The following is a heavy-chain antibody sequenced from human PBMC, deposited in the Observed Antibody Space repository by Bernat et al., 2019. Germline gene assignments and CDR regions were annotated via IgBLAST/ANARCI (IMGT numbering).Heavy chain of an antibody. V-gene: IGHV3-30*04. J-gene: IGHJ5*01. CDR2: ISDDGSNK. Sequence: VQLVESGGGVVQPGRPLRLSGVASGITFSDYSLHWVRPAPGKGLEWVAVISDDGSNKYYAGAVKGRFTISRDNSKNTLYLQMNSLRAEDTAVYYCAKDLERWRGTFNCFDSWGQGTLVTVSS. D-gene: IGHD6-19*01. CDR1: GITFSDYS. CDR3: AKDLERWRGTFNCFDS.